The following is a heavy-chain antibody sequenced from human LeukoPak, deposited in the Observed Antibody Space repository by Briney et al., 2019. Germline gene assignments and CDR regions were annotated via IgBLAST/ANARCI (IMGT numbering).Heavy chain of an antibody. CDR2: IRYDGSKK. Sequence: GGSLRLSCAASGFIFSSYGMHWVRQAPGKGLEWVAFIRYDGSKKYYADSVKGRFTISRDNSKNTLYLQMNSLKTEDTAVYYCTLARWFGVGAFDIWGQGTMVTVSS. D-gene: IGHD3-10*01. CDR1: GFIFSSYG. J-gene: IGHJ3*02. CDR3: TLARWFGVGAFDI. V-gene: IGHV3-30*02.